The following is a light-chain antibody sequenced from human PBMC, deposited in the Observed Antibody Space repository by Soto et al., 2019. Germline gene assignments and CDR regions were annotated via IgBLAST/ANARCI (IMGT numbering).Light chain of an antibody. Sequence: EIVLTQSPATLSLSPGERATLSCRASQMVSSYLAWYQHKPGQAPKLLIYCVSRRATGIPDRFSGSGSGTDYTLTVSRREPEEFAVYYCQQYGSSPETFGHGTKVDI. J-gene: IGKJ1*01. CDR1: QMVSSY. V-gene: IGKV3-20*01. CDR2: CVS. CDR3: QQYGSSPET.